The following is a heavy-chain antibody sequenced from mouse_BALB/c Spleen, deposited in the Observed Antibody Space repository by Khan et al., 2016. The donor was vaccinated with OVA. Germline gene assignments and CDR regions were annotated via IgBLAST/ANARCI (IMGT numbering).Heavy chain of an antibody. CDR1: GYSITSGYA. D-gene: IGHD1-1*01. Sequence: EVQLQESGPGLVKPSQSLSLTCTVTGYSITSGYAWNWIRQFPGNKLEWMGYIRYSGGTSYNPSLKSRISITRDTSKNQFFLQLNSVTTEDTATYYSARGNYYGYYFDNWGQGTTLTVSS. V-gene: IGHV3-2*02. J-gene: IGHJ2*01. CDR2: IRYSGGT. CDR3: ARGNYYGYYFDN.